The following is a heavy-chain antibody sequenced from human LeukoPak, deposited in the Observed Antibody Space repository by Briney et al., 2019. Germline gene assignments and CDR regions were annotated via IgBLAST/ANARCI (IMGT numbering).Heavy chain of an antibody. J-gene: IGHJ6*02. V-gene: IGHV3-30-3*01. CDR3: AKEGRRDWDYYYYGMDV. CDR1: GFTFSSYA. D-gene: IGHD3-9*01. CDR2: ISYDGSNK. Sequence: GGSLRLSFAASGFTFSSYAMHWVRQAPGKGLEWVAVISYDGSNKYYADSVKGRFTISRDNSKNTLYLQMNSLRAEDTAVYYCAKEGRRDWDYYYYGMDVWGQGTTVTVSS.